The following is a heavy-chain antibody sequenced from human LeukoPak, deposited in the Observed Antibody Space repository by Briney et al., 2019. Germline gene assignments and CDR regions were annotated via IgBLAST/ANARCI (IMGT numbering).Heavy chain of an antibody. V-gene: IGHV1-46*01. Sequence: ASVNVSCKASGDTFSSYDIDWVRQAPGQGLEWMGIIHPSDGGTTYAQRFQGRVTVTRDTSTTTVSMELSSLTSQDTAVYYCARAYSGYDPNDYWGQGTLVTVSS. D-gene: IGHD5-12*01. CDR2: IHPSDGGT. CDR1: GDTFSSYD. J-gene: IGHJ4*02. CDR3: ARAYSGYDPNDY.